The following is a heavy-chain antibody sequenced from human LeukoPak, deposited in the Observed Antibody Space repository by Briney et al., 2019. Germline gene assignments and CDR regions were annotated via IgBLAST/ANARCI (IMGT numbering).Heavy chain of an antibody. J-gene: IGHJ4*02. Sequence: PSETLSLTCTVSGGSISSGGYYWSWIRQHPGKGLEWIGYIYYSGSTYYHPSLKSRVTISVDTSKNQFSLKLSSVTAADTAVYYCARDLTRDGDYGTYDYWGQGTLVTVSS. CDR3: ARDLTRDGDYGTYDY. D-gene: IGHD4-17*01. CDR2: IYYSGST. V-gene: IGHV4-31*03. CDR1: GGSISSGGYY.